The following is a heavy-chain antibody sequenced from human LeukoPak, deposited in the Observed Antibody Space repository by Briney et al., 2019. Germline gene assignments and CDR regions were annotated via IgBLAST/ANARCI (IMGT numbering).Heavy chain of an antibody. Sequence: PSETLSLTCTVSSGSISSYYWNWIRQSPGKGLEWIGDIYYSGSTNYNPSLKSRVTMSVDTSKNQFSLKLSSVTAADTAVYYCARPEYSSGCYYFAYWGQGTLVTVSS. D-gene: IGHD6-19*01. CDR1: SGSISSYY. V-gene: IGHV4-59*08. CDR2: IYYSGST. CDR3: ARPEYSSGCYYFAY. J-gene: IGHJ4*02.